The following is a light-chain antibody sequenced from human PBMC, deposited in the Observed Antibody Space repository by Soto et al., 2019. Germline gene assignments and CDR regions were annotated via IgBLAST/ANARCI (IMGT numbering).Light chain of an antibody. CDR1: SNDVGAYNF. V-gene: IGLV2-14*03. Sequence: QSVLTQPASVSGSPGQSITISCTGTSNDVGAYNFVSWYQQHPGKAPKLMIYAVTNRPSGISDRFSGSKSGNTASLTISGLQAEDEADYYCSSYTTSTTLVFGGGTKLTVL. CDR2: AVT. J-gene: IGLJ2*01. CDR3: SSYTTSTTLV.